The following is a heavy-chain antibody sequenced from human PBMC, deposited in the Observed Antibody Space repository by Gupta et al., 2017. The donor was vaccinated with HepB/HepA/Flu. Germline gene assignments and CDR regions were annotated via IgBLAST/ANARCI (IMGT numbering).Heavy chain of an antibody. D-gene: IGHD4/OR15-4a*01. CDR2: INHSGST. Sequence: QVQLQQWGAGLLKPSETLSLTCAVYGGSFSGYYWSWLRQPPGKGLEWIGEINHSGSTNYKPSLKSRVTISVDTSKNQFSLKLSSVTAADTAVYYCARGDYAPEYYYYYYGMDVGGQGTTVTVSS. V-gene: IGHV4-34*01. J-gene: IGHJ6*02. CDR3: ARGDYAPEYYYYYYGMDV. CDR1: GGSFSGYY.